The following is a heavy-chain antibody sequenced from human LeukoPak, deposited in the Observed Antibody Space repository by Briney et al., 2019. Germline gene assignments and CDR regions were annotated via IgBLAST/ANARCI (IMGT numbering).Heavy chain of an antibody. V-gene: IGHV4-59*01. D-gene: IGHD3-9*01. CDR1: GGSLSSYY. CDR2: IYYSGTT. Sequence: SETLSLTCTVSGGSLSSYYWTWIRQPPGKEPEGIGYIYYSGTTNYNPSLKSRVTTSVDTSKNQFSLKLNSVTAADTAVYYCARSGTLTGYLYWGQGALVTVSS. CDR3: ARSGTLTGYLY. J-gene: IGHJ4*02.